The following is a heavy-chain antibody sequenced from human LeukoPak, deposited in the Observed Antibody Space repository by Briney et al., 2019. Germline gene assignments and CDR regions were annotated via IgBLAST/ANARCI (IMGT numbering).Heavy chain of an antibody. CDR1: DGSISSYY. V-gene: IGHV4-59*08. J-gene: IGHJ4*02. CDR3: ARHSPRGGEFDY. CDR2: IHYSGST. D-gene: IGHD3-16*01. Sequence: SETLSLTCTVSDGSISSYYWSCIRQPPGKGLEWIGYIHYSGSTNYNPPLKSRVTISVDTSKNQFSLKLSSVTAADTAVYYCARHSPRGGEFDYWGQGTLVTVSP.